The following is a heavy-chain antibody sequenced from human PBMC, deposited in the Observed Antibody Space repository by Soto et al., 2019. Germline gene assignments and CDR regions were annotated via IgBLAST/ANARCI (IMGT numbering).Heavy chain of an antibody. V-gene: IGHV4-30-2*01. CDR3: ARMYCSSTSCYYNWFDL. CDR1: GGSISSGGYS. J-gene: IGHJ5*02. Sequence: SETLSLTCAVSGGSISSGGYSWSWIRQPPGKGLEWIGYIYHSGSTYYNPSLKSRVTISVDRSKNQFSLKLSSVTAADTAVYYCARMYCSSTSCYYNWFDLWGQGTLVTVSS. D-gene: IGHD2-2*01. CDR2: IYHSGST.